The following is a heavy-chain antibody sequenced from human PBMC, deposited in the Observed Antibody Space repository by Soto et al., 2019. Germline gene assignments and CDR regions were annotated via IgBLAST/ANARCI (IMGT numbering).Heavy chain of an antibody. J-gene: IGHJ4*02. CDR1: GFTFSSAW. CDR2: IKSKTSGETT. V-gene: IGHV3-15*01. Sequence: EVQLVESGGGFVEPGGSLSLSCAASGFTFSSAWLSWFRQAPGKGLEWIGLIKSKTSGETTDYAAPVKGRFTISRDDSKTTIYLHMSSLRTEDTAMFFCAADDASPGSGEFDYWGQGTLVTVSS. D-gene: IGHD3-10*01. CDR3: AADDASPGSGEFDY.